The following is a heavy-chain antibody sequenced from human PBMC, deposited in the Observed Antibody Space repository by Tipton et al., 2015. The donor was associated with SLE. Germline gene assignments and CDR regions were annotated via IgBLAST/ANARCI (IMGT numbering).Heavy chain of an antibody. CDR1: GFTVSSNY. Sequence: SLRLSCAASGFTVSSNYMSWVRQAPGKGLEWVSVIYSGGSTYYADSVKGRFTISRYNSKNTLYLQMTSLRAEDTAVYYCASRASSGYYSFDYWGQGTLVTVSS. CDR2: IYSGGST. V-gene: IGHV3-53*04. J-gene: IGHJ4*02. D-gene: IGHD3-22*01. CDR3: ASRASSGYYSFDY.